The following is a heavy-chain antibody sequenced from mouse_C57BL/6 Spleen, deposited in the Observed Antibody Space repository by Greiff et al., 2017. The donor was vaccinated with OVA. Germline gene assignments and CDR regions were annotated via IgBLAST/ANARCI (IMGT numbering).Heavy chain of an antibody. CDR2: IDPETGGT. CDR3: TREELGRGYFDV. CDR1: GYTFTDYE. Sequence: VQLQQSGAELVRPGASVTLSCKASGYTFTDYEMHWVKQTPVHGLEWIGAIDPETGGTAYNQKFKGKAILTADKSSSTAYMELRSLTSEDSAVYYCTREELGRGYFDVWGTGTTVTVSS. J-gene: IGHJ1*03. D-gene: IGHD4-1*01. V-gene: IGHV1-15*01.